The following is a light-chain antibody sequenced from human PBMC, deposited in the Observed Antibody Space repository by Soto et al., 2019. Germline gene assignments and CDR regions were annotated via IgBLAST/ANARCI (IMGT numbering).Light chain of an antibody. Sequence: EIVLTQSPATLFLSPGERATLSCRASQSVSSYLAWYQQKPGQAPRLLIYDASNRATGIPARFSGSGSGTDFTHTIGSLVHGDFAAYFCQQRRICHLLLSFGPGPKVDMK. CDR3: QQRRICHLLLS. V-gene: IGKV3-11*01. CDR1: QSVSSY. J-gene: IGKJ3*01. CDR2: DAS.